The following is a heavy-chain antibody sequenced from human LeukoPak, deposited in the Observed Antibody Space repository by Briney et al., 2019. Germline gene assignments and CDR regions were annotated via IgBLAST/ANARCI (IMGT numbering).Heavy chain of an antibody. CDR1: GASISRHY. CDR2: ISASGRT. CDR3: ARHRENSYESSHMGFDP. J-gene: IGHJ5*02. Sequence: SETLSLTCVVSGASISRHYWSWIRQPPGKGLEWIGYISASGRTKYNPALKSRVTISGDTSNNQFSLRLTSVTAADTAVYYCARHRENSYESSHMGFDPWGPGTLVTVSS. V-gene: IGHV4-4*09. D-gene: IGHD3-22*01.